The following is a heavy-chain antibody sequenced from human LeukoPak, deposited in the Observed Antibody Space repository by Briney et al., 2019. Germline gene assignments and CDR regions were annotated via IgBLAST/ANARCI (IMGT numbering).Heavy chain of an antibody. J-gene: IGHJ4*02. V-gene: IGHV1-2*02. CDR3: ARERAEESQDFDY. CDR1: GGTFSSYA. CDR2: INPNSGGT. Sequence: ASVKVSCKASGGTFSSYAISWVRQAPGQGLEWMGWINPNSGGTNYAQKFQGRVTMTRDTSISTAYMELSRLRSDDTAVYYCARERAEESQDFDYWGQGTLVTVSS.